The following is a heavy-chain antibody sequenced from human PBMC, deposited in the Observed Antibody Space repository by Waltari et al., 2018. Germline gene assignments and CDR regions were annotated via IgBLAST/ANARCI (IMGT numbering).Heavy chain of an antibody. CDR1: GYSISSGYY. D-gene: IGHD4-17*01. CDR3: ARFNGDYDAFDI. CDR2: IYHSGST. J-gene: IGHJ3*02. V-gene: IGHV4-38-2*01. Sequence: QVQLQESGPGLVKPSETLSLTCAVSGYSISSGYYWGWTRQPPGKGLEWIGSIYHSGSTYYNPSLKSRVTISVDTSKNQFSLKLSSVTAADTAVYYCARFNGDYDAFDIWGQGTMVTVSS.